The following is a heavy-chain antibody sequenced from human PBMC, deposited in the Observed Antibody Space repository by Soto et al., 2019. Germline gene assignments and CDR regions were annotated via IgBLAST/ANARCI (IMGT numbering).Heavy chain of an antibody. D-gene: IGHD4-17*01. CDR3: ARASTVISPHCYFDL. V-gene: IGHV3-74*01. Sequence: EVQLVETGGGLVQPGGSLRLSCAASAFTFSSYWMHWVRQAPGKGLVWVSRINSDGSTTSYADSVKGRFTISRDNAKNTLYLQMNSLTAEDTAVYYCARASTVISPHCYFDLWGRGTLVTVSS. CDR1: AFTFSSYW. CDR2: INSDGSTT. J-gene: IGHJ2*01.